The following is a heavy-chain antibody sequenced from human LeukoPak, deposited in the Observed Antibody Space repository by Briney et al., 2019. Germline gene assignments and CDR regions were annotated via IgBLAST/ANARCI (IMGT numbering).Heavy chain of an antibody. Sequence: GGSLRLSCAVSGFTFSSYAMSWVRQAPGKGLEWVSGIGGSGGSTYYADSVKGRFTISRDNSKNTLYLQMNSLRAEDTAIYYCASFPILEWSQTWGQGTLVTVSS. D-gene: IGHD3-3*01. CDR3: ASFPILEWSQT. CDR2: IGGSGGST. V-gene: IGHV3-23*01. CDR1: GFTFSSYA. J-gene: IGHJ5*02.